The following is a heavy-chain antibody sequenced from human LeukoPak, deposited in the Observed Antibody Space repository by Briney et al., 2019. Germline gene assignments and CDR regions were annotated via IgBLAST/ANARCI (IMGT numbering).Heavy chain of an antibody. Sequence: SETLYLTCTVSGGTISSYDWSWIRQPPGQGLEWIGCIFHSGGTAYNAHLKSRVTILVDASKNQFSLKLSSVTAADTAVYYCARTYDSGRPKRAYSFDYWGQGTLVTVSS. D-gene: IGHD3-22*01. CDR2: IFHSGGT. CDR1: GGTISSYD. J-gene: IGHJ4*02. CDR3: ARTYDSGRPKRAYSFDY. V-gene: IGHV4-59*01.